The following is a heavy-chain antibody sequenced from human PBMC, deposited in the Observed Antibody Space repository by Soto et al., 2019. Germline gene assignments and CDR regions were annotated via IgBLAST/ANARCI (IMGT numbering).Heavy chain of an antibody. CDR2: TSFDGTKK. CDR1: GFSFSTYG. D-gene: IGHD6-19*01. V-gene: IGHV3-33*01. Sequence: QEQLVQSGGGVVQPGRSLRLSCAASGFSFSTYGIHWVRQAPGKGLEWLAVTSFDGTKKYSSDSVKGRLTVSRDTSNXXXXXXXXXXRVEDTAVYYCAREAPWAVAGSSYFDYWGQGTLVTVSS. CDR3: AREAPWAVAGSSYFDY. J-gene: IGHJ4*02.